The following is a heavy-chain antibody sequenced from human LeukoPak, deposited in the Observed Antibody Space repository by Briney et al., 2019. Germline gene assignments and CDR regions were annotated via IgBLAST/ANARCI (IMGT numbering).Heavy chain of an antibody. Sequence: GGSLRLSCAASGFTFSDYAMHWVRQAPGKGLEWVSAISGSGGSTYYADSVKGRFTISRDNSKNTLYLQMNSLRAEDTAVYYCAKGGYDSSGYYYLPYFDYWGQGTLVTVSS. CDR1: GFTFSDYA. D-gene: IGHD3-22*01. CDR3: AKGGYDSSGYYYLPYFDY. V-gene: IGHV3-23*01. J-gene: IGHJ4*02. CDR2: ISGSGGST.